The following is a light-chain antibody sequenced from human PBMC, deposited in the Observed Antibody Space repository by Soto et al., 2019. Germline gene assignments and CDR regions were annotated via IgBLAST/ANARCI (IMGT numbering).Light chain of an antibody. CDR3: QYYDSFRT. CDR1: QSVDSTY. V-gene: IGKV3-20*01. CDR2: GAS. J-gene: IGKJ1*01. Sequence: EMVLTQSPGTLSLSPGARATLSCRASQSVDSTYLTWYQQKPGQAPRLLIYGASGRATGIPDRFSGSGSGTDFTLTISRLEPEDFAVYFCQYYDSFRTFGQGTKVEIK.